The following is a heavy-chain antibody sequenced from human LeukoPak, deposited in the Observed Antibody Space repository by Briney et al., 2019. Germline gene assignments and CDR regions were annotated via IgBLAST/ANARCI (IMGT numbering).Heavy chain of an antibody. CDR1: GFTFSSYW. D-gene: IGHD6-13*01. J-gene: IGHJ5*02. V-gene: IGHV3-7*01. CDR2: IKQDGSEK. Sequence: GGSLRLSCAASGFTFSSYWMSWVRQAPGKGLEWVANIKQDGSEKYYVDSVKGRFTISRDNAKNALYLQMNSLRAEDTAVYYCAREGQQLVANWFDPWGQGTLVTVSS. CDR3: AREGQQLVANWFDP.